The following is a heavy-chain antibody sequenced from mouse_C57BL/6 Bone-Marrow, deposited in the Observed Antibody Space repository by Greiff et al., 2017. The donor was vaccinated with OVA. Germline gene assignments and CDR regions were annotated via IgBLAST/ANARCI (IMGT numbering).Heavy chain of an antibody. CDR3: ARNLRSAWLAY. V-gene: IGHV1-74*01. CDR2: IHPSDSDT. Sequence: QVQLQQSGAELVKPGASVKVSCKASGYTFTSYWMHWVKQRPGQGLEWIGRIHPSDSDTNYNPKFKGKATLTVDKSSSTAYMQLSILTSEDSAVYYCARNLRSAWLAYWGQGTLVTVSA. CDR1: GYTFTSYW. J-gene: IGHJ3*01. D-gene: IGHD1-1*01.